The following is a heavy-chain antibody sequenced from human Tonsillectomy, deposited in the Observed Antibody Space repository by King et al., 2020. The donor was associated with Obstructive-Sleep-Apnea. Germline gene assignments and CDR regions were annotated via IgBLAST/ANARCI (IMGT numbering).Heavy chain of an antibody. D-gene: IGHD2-8*01. CDR2: INTNTANP. CDR1: GYTFSNYA. J-gene: IGHJ6*02. CDR3: ARPLMVPDGMDV. V-gene: IGHV7-4-1*02. Sequence: VQLVESGSELKKPGASAKVSCKTFGYTFSNYAMNWVRQAPGQGLEWMGWINTNTANPTYAQGFTGRFVFSLDTSVSTAYLQISSLKAEDTAVYYCARPLMVPDGMDVWGQGTTVTVSS.